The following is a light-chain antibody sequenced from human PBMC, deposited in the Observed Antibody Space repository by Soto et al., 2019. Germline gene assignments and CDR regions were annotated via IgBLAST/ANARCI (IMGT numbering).Light chain of an antibody. V-gene: IGKV1-39*01. J-gene: IGKJ2*01. Sequence: DIQMTQSPSSLSASIGDRVTITCLASQSISSYLNWYQQKQGKAPKLLIYAASSLQSGVPSRFSGSGSGTDFTLTISSLQPEDFETYYCQQSYSTPTFGQGTKLEIK. CDR1: QSISSY. CDR3: QQSYSTPT. CDR2: AAS.